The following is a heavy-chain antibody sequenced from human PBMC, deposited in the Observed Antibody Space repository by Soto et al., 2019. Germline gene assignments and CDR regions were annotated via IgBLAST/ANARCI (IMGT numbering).Heavy chain of an antibody. CDR2: IWYDGSNK. J-gene: IGHJ3*02. V-gene: IGHV3-33*01. CDR1: GFTFSSYG. CDR3: ARVVTIFEVVIGEGDAFDI. Sequence: SLRLSCAASGFTFSSYGMHWVRQAPGKGLEWVAVIWYDGSNKYYADSVKGRFTISRDNSKNTLYLQMNSLRAEDTAVYYCARVVTIFEVVIGEGDAFDIWGQGTMVTVSS. D-gene: IGHD3-3*01.